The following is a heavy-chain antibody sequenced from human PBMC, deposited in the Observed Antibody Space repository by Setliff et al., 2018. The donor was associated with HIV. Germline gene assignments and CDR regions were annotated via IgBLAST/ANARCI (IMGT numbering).Heavy chain of an antibody. CDR1: GYNFTSYG. CDR2: ISVYNGNT. CDR3: ARESGYCSSTSCYNLDYHFDY. D-gene: IGHD2-2*02. V-gene: IGHV1-18*01. Sequence: ASVKVSCKASGYNFTSYGISWVRQAPGQGLEWMGWISVYNGNTNYAQKLQGRVNMTTDTSTSTAYMELRSLRSDDTAVYYRARESGYCSSTSCYNLDYHFDYWGQGTLVTVSS. J-gene: IGHJ4*02.